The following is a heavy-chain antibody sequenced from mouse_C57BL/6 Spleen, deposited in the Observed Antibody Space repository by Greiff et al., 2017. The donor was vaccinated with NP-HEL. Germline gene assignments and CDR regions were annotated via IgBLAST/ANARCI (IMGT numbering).Heavy chain of an antibody. V-gene: IGHV5-17*01. J-gene: IGHJ1*03. CDR1: GFTFSDYG. CDR2: ISSGSSTI. Sequence: DVMLVESGGGLVKPGGSLKLSCAASGFTFSDYGMHWVRQAPEKGLEWVAYISSGSSTIYYADTVKGRFTISRDNAKNTLFLQMTSLRSEDTAMYYCARGRNLGYFDVWGTRTTVTVSS. CDR3: ARGRNLGYFDV.